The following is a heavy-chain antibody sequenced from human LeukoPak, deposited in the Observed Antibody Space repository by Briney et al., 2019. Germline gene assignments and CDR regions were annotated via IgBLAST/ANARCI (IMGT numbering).Heavy chain of an antibody. V-gene: IGHV4-39*01. CDR3: ASRKLGYCADGVCQGWFDP. J-gene: IGHJ5*02. CDR2: IYYSGTT. Sequence: PSETLSLTCTVSGDSITTGRYYWGWIRQPPGKGLWWIGSIYYSGTTYYNPSLKSRVTMSVDTSKNQFSLKLSSVTAADTAVYYCASRKLGYCADGVCQGWFDPWGQGTLVTVSS. CDR1: GDSITTGRYY. D-gene: IGHD2-8*01.